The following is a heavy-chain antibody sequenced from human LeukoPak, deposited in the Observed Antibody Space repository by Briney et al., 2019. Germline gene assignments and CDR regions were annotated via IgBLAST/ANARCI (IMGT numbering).Heavy chain of an antibody. V-gene: IGHV3-48*02. J-gene: IGHJ4*02. CDR1: GFTFRTYE. CDR2: IGSGSSPI. Sequence: GGSLRLSCTASGFTFRTYEMNWVRQAPGMGLEWVSYIGSGSSPIYYADSVKGRFTMSRDNAKNSLYLQMNSLRDEDAAVYYCARASPSGYDYWGQGTLVTVSS. D-gene: IGHD3-22*01. CDR3: ARASPSGYDY.